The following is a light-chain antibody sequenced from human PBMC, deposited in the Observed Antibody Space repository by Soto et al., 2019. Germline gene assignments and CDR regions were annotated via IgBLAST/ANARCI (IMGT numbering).Light chain of an antibody. CDR1: QTINTY. CDR3: QQGSSAPFT. J-gene: IGKJ2*01. V-gene: IGKV1-39*01. Sequence: DIQVTQSPSSLSASVGDRVTITCRTSQTINTYLNWYQQQPGKAPNLLIFAASTLHSGVPSRFSGSGSGTDFTLTITSLQPEDFATYYCQQGSSAPFTFGPGTQLEV. CDR2: AAS.